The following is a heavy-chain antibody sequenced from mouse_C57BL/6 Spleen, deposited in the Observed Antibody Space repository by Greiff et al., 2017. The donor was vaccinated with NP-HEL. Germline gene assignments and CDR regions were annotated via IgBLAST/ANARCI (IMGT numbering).Heavy chain of an antibody. CDR1: GFTFTDYY. Sequence: VQLKESGGGLVQPGGSLSLSCAASGFTFTDYYMSWVRQPPGKALEWLGFIRNKANGYTTEYSASVKGRFTISRDNSQSILYLQMNALRAEDSATYYCARGGVTTKAMDYWGQGTSVTVSS. CDR3: ARGGVTTKAMDY. V-gene: IGHV7-3*01. J-gene: IGHJ4*01. D-gene: IGHD2-2*01. CDR2: IRNKANGYTT.